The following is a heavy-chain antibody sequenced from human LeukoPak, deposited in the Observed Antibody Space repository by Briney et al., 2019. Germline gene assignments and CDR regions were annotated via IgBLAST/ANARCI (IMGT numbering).Heavy chain of an antibody. V-gene: IGHV3-15*01. Sequence: GGSLRLSCAASGFTFSSYAMSWVRQAPGQGLEWVGRIKSKTDGGTTDYAAPVKGRFTISRDDSKNTLYLQMNSLKTEDTAVYYCTTGGTVTFDYWGQGTLVTVSS. CDR1: GFTFSSYA. CDR3: TTGGTVTFDY. CDR2: IKSKTDGGTT. D-gene: IGHD4-17*01. J-gene: IGHJ4*02.